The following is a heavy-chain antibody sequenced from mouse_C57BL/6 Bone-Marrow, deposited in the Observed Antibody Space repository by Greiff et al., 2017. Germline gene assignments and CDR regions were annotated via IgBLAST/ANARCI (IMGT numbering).Heavy chain of an antibody. V-gene: IGHV5-4*01. CDR2: ISDGGSYT. CDR1: GFTFSSYA. Sequence: VQLVESGGGLVKPGGSLKLSCAASGFTFSSYAMSWVRQTPEKRLEWVATISDGGSYTYYPDNVKGRFTISRDNAKNNLYLQMSHLKSEDTAMYYCARGLTGYFDYWGQGTTLTVSS. CDR3: ARGLTGYFDY. J-gene: IGHJ2*01.